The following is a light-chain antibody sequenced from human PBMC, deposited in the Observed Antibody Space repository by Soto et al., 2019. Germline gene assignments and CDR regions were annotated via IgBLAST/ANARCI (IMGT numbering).Light chain of an antibody. CDR2: DAS. CDR3: QQYNNYSGP. CDR1: QSISSW. J-gene: IGKJ1*01. Sequence: DIQMTKSCSRLAASVGERVTITCRASQSISSWFACYHHDPGNAPKLLIYDASSFETGVPSRFTGSLSGTEFTLTITCLQPDDFATYYCQQYNNYSGPVAQGT. V-gene: IGKV1-5*01.